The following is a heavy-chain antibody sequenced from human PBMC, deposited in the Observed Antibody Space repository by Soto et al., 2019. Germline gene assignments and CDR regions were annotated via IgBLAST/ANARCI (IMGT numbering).Heavy chain of an antibody. CDR1: GYTFTSYA. V-gene: IGHV1-3*01. J-gene: IGHJ6*02. CDR3: ARDQLLWFGELFAYYYYGMDV. D-gene: IGHD3-10*01. Sequence: QVQPVQSGAEVKKPGASVKVSCKASGYTFTSYAMHWVRQAPGQRLEWMGWINAGNGNTKYSQKFKGRVTITRDTSASTAYMELSSLRSEDTAVYYYARDQLLWFGELFAYYYYGMDVWGQGTTVTVSS. CDR2: INAGNGNT.